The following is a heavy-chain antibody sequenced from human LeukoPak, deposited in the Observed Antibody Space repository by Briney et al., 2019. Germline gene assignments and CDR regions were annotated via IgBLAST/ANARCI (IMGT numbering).Heavy chain of an antibody. V-gene: IGHV1-69*05. CDR2: IIPIFGTA. CDR1: GGTFSSYA. D-gene: IGHD2-21*02. J-gene: IGHJ6*02. Sequence: SVKVSCKASGGTFSSYAISWVRQAPGQGLEWMGGIIPIFGTANYSQKFQGRVTITTDESTSTAYMELTSLRSEDTAVYYCAGGDGDYYGMDVWGQGTTVTVSS. CDR3: AGGDGDYYGMDV.